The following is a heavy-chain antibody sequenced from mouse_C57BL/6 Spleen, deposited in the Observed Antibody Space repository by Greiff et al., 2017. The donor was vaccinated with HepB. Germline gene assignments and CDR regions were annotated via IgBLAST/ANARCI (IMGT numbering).Heavy chain of an antibody. CDR3: ARACYYGSTSYWYFDV. Sequence: VQLQQPGAELVRPGPSVKLSCKASGYTFTSYWMHWVKQRPGQGLEWIGVIDPSDSYTNYNQKFKGKATLTVDTSSSTAYMQLSSLTSEDSAVYYCARACYYGSTSYWYFDVWGTGTTVTVSS. V-gene: IGHV1-59*01. CDR1: GYTFTSYW. J-gene: IGHJ1*03. CDR2: IDPSDSYT. D-gene: IGHD1-1*01.